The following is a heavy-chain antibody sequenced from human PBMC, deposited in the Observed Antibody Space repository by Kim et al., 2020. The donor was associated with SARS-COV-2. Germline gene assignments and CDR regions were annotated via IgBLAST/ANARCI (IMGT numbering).Heavy chain of an antibody. J-gene: IGHJ4*02. Sequence: YADSEKGRFTISRDNAKNSLYLQMNSLRAEDTAVYYCANQKGGGSRLSDYWGQGTLVTVSS. D-gene: IGHD2-15*01. V-gene: IGHV3-21*01. CDR3: ANQKGGGSRLSDY.